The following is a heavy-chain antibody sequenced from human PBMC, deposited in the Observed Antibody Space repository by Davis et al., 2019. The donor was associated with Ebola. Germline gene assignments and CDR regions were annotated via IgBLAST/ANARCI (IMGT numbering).Heavy chain of an antibody. D-gene: IGHD3-3*01. CDR1: GFTFSSYA. CDR3: ARDRDYDFWSGYYAYYYYGMDV. V-gene: IGHV3-30-3*01. Sequence: GGSLRLSCAAFGFTFSSYAMHWVRQAPGKGLEWVAVISYDGSNKYYADSVKGRFTISRDNSKNTLYLQMNSLRAEDTAVYYCARDRDYDFWSGYYAYYYYGMDVWGQGTTVTVSS. CDR2: ISYDGSNK. J-gene: IGHJ6*02.